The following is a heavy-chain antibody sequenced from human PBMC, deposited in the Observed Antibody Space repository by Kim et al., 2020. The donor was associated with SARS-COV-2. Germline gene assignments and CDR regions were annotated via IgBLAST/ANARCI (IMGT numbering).Heavy chain of an antibody. J-gene: IGHJ6*01. V-gene: IGHV3-64*02. Sequence: GGSLRLSCAASDFTFSSYAMHWVRQAPGKGLEYVSAISSNGGSTYYADSVKGRFTISRDNSKNTLYLQMGSLRAEDMAVYYCARGGYYGSGTTPATHYG. CDR3: ARGGYYGSGTTPATHYG. CDR1: DFTFSSYA. CDR2: ISSNGGST. D-gene: IGHD3-10*01.